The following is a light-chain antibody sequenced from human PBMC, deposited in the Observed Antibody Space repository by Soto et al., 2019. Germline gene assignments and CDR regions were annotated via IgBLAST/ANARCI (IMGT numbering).Light chain of an antibody. CDR3: QQYHNYWT. V-gene: IGKV1-5*01. CDR2: DAS. CDR1: QSISSW. Sequence: DIQMTQSPSTLSASVRDRVTTTCRASQSISSWLAWYQQKPGKAPKLLIYDASSLESGVPSRFSGSGSGTEFTLTISSLQPDDFATYYCQQYHNYWTFGQGTKVDIK. J-gene: IGKJ1*01.